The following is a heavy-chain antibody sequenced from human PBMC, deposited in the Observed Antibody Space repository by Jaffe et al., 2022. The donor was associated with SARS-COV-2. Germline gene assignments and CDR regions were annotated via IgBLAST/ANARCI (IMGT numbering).Heavy chain of an antibody. CDR3: AGSARPEDYYYYGMDV. CDR2: IYYSGST. J-gene: IGHJ6*02. Sequence: QVQLQESGPGLVKPSQTLSLTCTVSGGSISSGDYYWSWIRQPPGKGLEWIGYIYYSGSTYYNPSLKSRVTISVDTSKNQFSLKLSSVTAADTAVYYCAGSARPEDYYYYGMDVWGQGTTVTVSS. D-gene: IGHD6-6*01. V-gene: IGHV4-30-4*01. CDR1: GGSISSGDYY.